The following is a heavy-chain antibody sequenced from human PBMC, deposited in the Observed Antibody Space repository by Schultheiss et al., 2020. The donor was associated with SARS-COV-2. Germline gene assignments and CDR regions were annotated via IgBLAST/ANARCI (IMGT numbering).Heavy chain of an antibody. V-gene: IGHV3-74*01. D-gene: IGHD3-9*01. Sequence: GGSLRLSCAASGFTVSSNYMSWVRQAPGKGLVWVSRINSDGSSTSYADSVKGRFTISRDNAKNTLYLQMNSLRAEDTAVYYCTTDLSTLRYFDWLERGGYWGQGTLVTVSS. CDR1: GFTVSSNY. CDR3: TTDLSTLRYFDWLERGGY. CDR2: INSDGSST. J-gene: IGHJ4*02.